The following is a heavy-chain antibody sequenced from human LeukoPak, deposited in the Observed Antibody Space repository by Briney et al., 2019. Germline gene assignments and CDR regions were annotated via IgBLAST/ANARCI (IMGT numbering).Heavy chain of an antibody. D-gene: IGHD3-3*01. J-gene: IGHJ4*02. CDR3: ARDLRIWSGYNIDY. V-gene: IGHV1-18*01. CDR2: ISAYNGNT. CDR1: GYTFTSYG. Sequence: ASVKVSCKGSGYTFTSYGISWVRQAPGQGREGMGWISAYNGNTNHAQTLQGRVTMTTDTSTSTAYMELRSLRSDDTAVYYCARDLRIWSGYNIDYWGQGTLVTVSS.